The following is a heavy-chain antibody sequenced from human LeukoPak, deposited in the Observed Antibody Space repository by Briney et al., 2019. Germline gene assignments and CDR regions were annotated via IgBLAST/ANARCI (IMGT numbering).Heavy chain of an antibody. D-gene: IGHD6-13*01. CDR1: GGSISSSNW. J-gene: IGHJ4*02. Sequence: TSETLSLTCAVSGGSISSSNWWSWVRQPPGKGLEWIGEIYHSGSTNYNPSLKSRVTMSVDTSKNQFSLKLSSVTAADTAVYYCARRGAVAAVIDYWGQGTLVTVSS. CDR2: IYHSGST. CDR3: ARRGAVAAVIDY. V-gene: IGHV4-4*02.